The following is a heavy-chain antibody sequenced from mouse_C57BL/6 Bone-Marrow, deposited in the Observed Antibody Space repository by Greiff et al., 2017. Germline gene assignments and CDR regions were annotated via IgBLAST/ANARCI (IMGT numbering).Heavy chain of an antibody. J-gene: IGHJ2*01. CDR2: INPSTGGT. V-gene: IGHV1-42*01. CDR3: AREKGPLFGY. D-gene: IGHD3-3*01. CDR1: GSSFTGYY. Sequence: EVQGVESGPELVKPGASVKISCKASGSSFTGYYMNWVKKSPEKSLELIGQINPSTGGTTYNQKFKATATLTVDKSSSTAYMQLKSLTSEDAAVYYCAREKGPLFGYWGQGTTLTVSS.